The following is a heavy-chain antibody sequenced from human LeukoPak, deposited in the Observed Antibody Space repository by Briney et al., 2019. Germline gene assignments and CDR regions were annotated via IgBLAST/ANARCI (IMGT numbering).Heavy chain of an antibody. CDR1: GGTFSSYA. CDR2: IIPIFGTA. J-gene: IGHJ4*02. CDR3: ARAHALRFLEWLPLDY. D-gene: IGHD3-3*01. V-gene: IGHV1-69*13. Sequence: PGASVKVSCKASGGTFSSYAISWVRQAPGQGLEWMGGIIPIFGTANYAQKFQGRVTITADESTSTAYMELSSLRSEDTAVYYCARAHALRFLEWLPLDYWGQGTLVTASS.